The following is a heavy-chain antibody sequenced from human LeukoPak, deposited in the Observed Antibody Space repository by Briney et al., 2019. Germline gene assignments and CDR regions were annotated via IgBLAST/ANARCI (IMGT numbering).Heavy chain of an antibody. CDR3: AKDGDYYDSSALVALDT. J-gene: IGHJ3*02. D-gene: IGHD3-22*01. CDR2: ISGSGGST. Sequence: GGSLRLSCAASGFTFSSYAMSWVRQAPGKGLEWVSAISGSGGSTYYADSVKGRFTIARDNSKNTLYLQMRSLRPEDTAVYYCAKDGDYYDSSALVALDTWGQGTMVTVSS. V-gene: IGHV3-23*01. CDR1: GFTFSSYA.